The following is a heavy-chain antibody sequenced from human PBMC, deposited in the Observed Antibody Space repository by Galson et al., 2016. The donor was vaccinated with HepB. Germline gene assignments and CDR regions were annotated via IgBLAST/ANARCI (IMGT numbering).Heavy chain of an antibody. D-gene: IGHD6-19*01. CDR1: GFKFDDYV. V-gene: IGHV3-9*01. CDR2: ITLDSGNV. CDR3: VKDGGPYVGASGEPGHN. J-gene: IGHJ4*02. Sequence: SLRLSCAATGFKFDDYVMVWVRRRPGKGLEWVSGITLDSGNVVYADSVKGRLTISRDNAKRSLYLQMNSLTPEDTAVYYCVKDGGPYVGASGEPGHNWGQGTLVTVSS.